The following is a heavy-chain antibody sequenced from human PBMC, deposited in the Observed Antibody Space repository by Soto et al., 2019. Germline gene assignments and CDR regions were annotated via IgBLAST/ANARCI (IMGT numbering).Heavy chain of an antibody. J-gene: IGHJ6*03. CDR3: ARGGDCSSTSCYPVRYYYMDV. D-gene: IGHD2-2*01. CDR2: INAGNGNT. Sequence: ASVKVSCKASGYTFTSYAMHWVRQAPGQRLEWMGWINAGNGNTKYSQKFQGRVTITRDTSASTAYMELSSLRSEDTAVYYCARGGDCSSTSCYPVRYYYMDVWGKGTTVTVSS. V-gene: IGHV1-3*01. CDR1: GYTFTSYA.